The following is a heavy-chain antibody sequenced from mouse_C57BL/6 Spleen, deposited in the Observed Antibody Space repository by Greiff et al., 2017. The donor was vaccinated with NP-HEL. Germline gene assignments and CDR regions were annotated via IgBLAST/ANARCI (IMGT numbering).Heavy chain of an antibody. D-gene: IGHD2-3*01. CDR1: GYTFTSYW. J-gene: IGHJ4*01. V-gene: IGHV1-61*01. Sequence: QVQLQQPGAELVRPGSSVKLSCKASGYTFTSYWMDWVKQRPGQGLEWIGNIYPSDSETHYNQKFKDKATLTVDKSSSTAYMQLSSLTSEDSAVYDGARGGWLRGGYAMDYWGKGTSVTVSS. CDR3: ARGGWLRGGYAMDY. CDR2: IYPSDSET.